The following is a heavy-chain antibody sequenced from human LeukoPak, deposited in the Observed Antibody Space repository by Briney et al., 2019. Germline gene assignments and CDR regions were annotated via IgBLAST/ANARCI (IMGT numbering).Heavy chain of an antibody. CDR3: ASVRRGFGESPKYYAYYYMGV. CDR1: GGSISSGSYY. J-gene: IGHJ6*03. D-gene: IGHD3-10*01. V-gene: IGHV4-61*02. CDR2: VYSSGST. Sequence: SETLSLTCTVSGGSISSGSYYWSWIRQPAGKGLEWIGRVYSSGSTNYNPSLKSRVTVSLDTSKNQFSLNLSSVTAADTAVYFCASVRRGFGESPKYYAYYYMGVWGKGTTVTISS.